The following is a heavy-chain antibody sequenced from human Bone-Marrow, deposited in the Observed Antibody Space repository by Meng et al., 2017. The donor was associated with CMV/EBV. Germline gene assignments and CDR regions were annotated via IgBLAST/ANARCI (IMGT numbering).Heavy chain of an antibody. D-gene: IGHD3-3*01. Sequence: GGSLRLSCTASGFTFGDYAMSWVRQAPGKGLEWVGFIRSKAYGGTTEYAASVKGRFTISRDDSKSIAYLQMNSLKTEDTAVYYCTRDKDFWSGVDYWGQGTLVTVSS. CDR2: IRSKAYGGTT. V-gene: IGHV3-49*04. CDR1: GFTFGDYA. CDR3: TRDKDFWSGVDY. J-gene: IGHJ4*02.